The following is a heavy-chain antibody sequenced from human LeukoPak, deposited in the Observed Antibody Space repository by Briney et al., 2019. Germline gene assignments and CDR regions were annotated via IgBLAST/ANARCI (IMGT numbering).Heavy chain of an antibody. D-gene: IGHD4-11*01. Sequence: PPGGSLRLSCAASGFNFDDYAMHWVRQAPGKGLEWVSGINWNSGSTGYADSVKGRFTISRDNAKNSLYLQMNSLRVEDTALYYCVKEHYNWYFDLWGRGTLVTVSS. J-gene: IGHJ2*01. V-gene: IGHV3-9*01. CDR1: GFNFDDYA. CDR2: INWNSGST. CDR3: VKEHYNWYFDL.